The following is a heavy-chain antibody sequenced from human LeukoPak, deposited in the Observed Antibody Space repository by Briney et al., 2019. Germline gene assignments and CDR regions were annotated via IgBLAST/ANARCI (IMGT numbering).Heavy chain of an antibody. V-gene: IGHV4-61*02. CDR1: GGSISSGSYY. CDR3: ARDRIVDGYADY. J-gene: IGHJ4*02. D-gene: IGHD5-24*01. CDR2: IYTSGST. Sequence: PSQTLSLTCTVSGGSISSGSYYWSWIRQPAGKGLEWIGRIYTSGSTNYNPSLKSRVTISVDTSKNQFSLKLSSVTAADTAVYYCARDRIVDGYADYWGQGTLVTVSS.